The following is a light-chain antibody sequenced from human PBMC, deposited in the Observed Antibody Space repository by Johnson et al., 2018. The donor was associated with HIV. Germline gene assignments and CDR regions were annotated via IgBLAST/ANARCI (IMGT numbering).Light chain of an antibody. V-gene: IGLV1-51*02. Sequence: QSVLTQPPSVSAAPGQKVTISCSGSSSNIGSNYVSWYQQFPGTAPKLLIYENDKRPSGIPDRFSGSKSGTSAALGITGLQPGDEADYYCATWDTSLRTGFFGTGTKVTVL. CDR2: END. CDR3: ATWDTSLRTGF. J-gene: IGLJ1*01. CDR1: SSNIGSNY.